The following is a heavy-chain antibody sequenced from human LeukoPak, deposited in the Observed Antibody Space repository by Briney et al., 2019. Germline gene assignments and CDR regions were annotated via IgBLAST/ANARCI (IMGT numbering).Heavy chain of an antibody. V-gene: IGHV4-34*01. Sequence: SETLSLTCAVYGGSFSGYYWSWIRQPPGKGLEWIGEINHSGSTNYNPSLKSRVTISVDTSKNQFSLKLSSVTAADTAVYYRAKVVPAATNYYYYYGMDVWGKGTTVTVSS. D-gene: IGHD2-2*01. CDR1: GGSFSGYY. J-gene: IGHJ6*04. CDR3: AKVVPAATNYYYYYGMDV. CDR2: INHSGST.